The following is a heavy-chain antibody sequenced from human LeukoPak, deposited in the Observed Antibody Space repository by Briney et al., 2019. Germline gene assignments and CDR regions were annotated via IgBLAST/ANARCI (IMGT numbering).Heavy chain of an antibody. V-gene: IGHV3-33*01. D-gene: IGHD3-22*01. CDR3: ARDGTDYYDSYDAFDI. Sequence: GGFLRLSCAASGFTFSSYGMHWVRQAPGKGLEWVAVIWYDGSNKYYADSVKGRFTISRDNSKNTLYLQMNSLRAEDTAVYYCARDGTDYYDSYDAFDIWGQGTMVTASS. CDR2: IWYDGSNK. CDR1: GFTFSSYG. J-gene: IGHJ3*02.